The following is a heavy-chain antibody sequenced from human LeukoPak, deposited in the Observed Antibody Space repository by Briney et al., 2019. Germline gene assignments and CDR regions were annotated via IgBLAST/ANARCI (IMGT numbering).Heavy chain of an antibody. Sequence: SETLSLTCAVYGESFSDYYWSWIRQPPGRGLEWIGEVNHGGTTNYNPSLKSRVIISADTSKDQFSLKLNSVTAADTAVYYCARVVYGDSSKDFDYWGQGTLVTVSS. CDR3: ARVVYGDSSKDFDY. CDR2: VNHGGTT. D-gene: IGHD4-17*01. CDR1: GESFSDYY. V-gene: IGHV4-34*01. J-gene: IGHJ4*02.